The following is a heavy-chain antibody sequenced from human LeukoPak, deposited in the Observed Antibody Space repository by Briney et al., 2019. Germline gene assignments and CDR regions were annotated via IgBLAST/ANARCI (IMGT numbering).Heavy chain of an antibody. CDR3: ARGSRFLERLFEY. Sequence: GGSLRLSCAASGFTFDDYAMHWVRQAPGKGLEWVSGISWNSGSIGYADSVEGRFTISRDNAENSLYLQMNSLRAEDMALYYCARGSRFLERLFEYWGRGTVVTVSS. J-gene: IGHJ4*02. CDR2: ISWNSGSI. CDR1: GFTFDDYA. V-gene: IGHV3-9*03. D-gene: IGHD3-3*01.